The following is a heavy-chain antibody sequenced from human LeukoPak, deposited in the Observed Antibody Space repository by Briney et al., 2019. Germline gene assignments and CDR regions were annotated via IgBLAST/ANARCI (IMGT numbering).Heavy chain of an antibody. CDR2: ISSSSSNI. V-gene: IGHV3-21*01. J-gene: IGHJ3*02. Sequence: GGSLRLSCAASGFTFSSYSMNWVRQAPGKGLEWVSSISSSSSNIHYADSVKGRFTISRDNAKNSLYLQMNSLRAEDTAVYYCAGGDTAMVGGAFDIWGQGTMVTVSS. CDR3: AGGDTAMVGGAFDI. D-gene: IGHD5-18*01. CDR1: GFTFSSYS.